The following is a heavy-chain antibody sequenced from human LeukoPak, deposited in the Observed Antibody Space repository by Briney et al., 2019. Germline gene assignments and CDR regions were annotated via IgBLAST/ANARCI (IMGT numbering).Heavy chain of an antibody. CDR2: ISSGGGT. V-gene: IGHV3-66*01. CDR3: ARASPADYYGMDV. CDR1: GFSVISNY. D-gene: IGHD6-6*01. J-gene: IGHJ6*02. Sequence: PGGSLRLSCAASGFSVISNYMTWVRQAPGEGLEWVSVISSGGGTYYADSVKGRFTISRDNSKNTLYLQMNSLRAEDTAVYYCARASPADYYGMDVWGQGTTVTVSS.